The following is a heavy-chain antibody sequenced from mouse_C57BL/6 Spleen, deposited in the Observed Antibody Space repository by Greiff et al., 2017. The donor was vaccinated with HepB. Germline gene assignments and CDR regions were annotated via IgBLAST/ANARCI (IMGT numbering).Heavy chain of an antibody. CDR2: ISYSGST. D-gene: IGHD2-2*01. J-gene: IGHJ4*01. V-gene: IGHV3-8*01. CDR1: GYSITSDY. CDR3: VSWVGMGYDDAMDY. Sequence: EVQLQQSGPGLAKPSQTLSLTCSVTGYSITSDYWNWIRKFPGNKLEYMGYISYSGSTYNNPSLKSRISITRDTSKNQYYLQLNTWTTEDTATYYCVSWVGMGYDDAMDYWGQGTSVTVSS.